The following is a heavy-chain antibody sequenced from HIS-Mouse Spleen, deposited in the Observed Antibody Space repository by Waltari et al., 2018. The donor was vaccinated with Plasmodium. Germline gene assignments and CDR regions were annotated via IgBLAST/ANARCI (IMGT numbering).Heavy chain of an antibody. CDR2: IKQDGSEK. CDR3: ARDRRGYWYFDL. J-gene: IGHJ2*01. Sequence: EVQLVESGGGLVQPGGSLRISCAASGFTFSRYWMSWVRQAPGKGLEWVANIKQDGSEKYYVDSVKGRFTISRDNAKNSLYLQMNSLRAEDTAVYYCARDRRGYWYFDLWGRGTLVTVSS. CDR1: GFTFSRYW. V-gene: IGHV3-7*01. D-gene: IGHD5-12*01.